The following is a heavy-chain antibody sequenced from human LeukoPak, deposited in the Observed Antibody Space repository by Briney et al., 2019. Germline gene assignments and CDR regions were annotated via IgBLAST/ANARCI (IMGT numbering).Heavy chain of an antibody. CDR1: GYTFTSYY. CDR2: INTRGGST. Sequence: ASVKVSCKASGYTFTSYYMHWMRQAPGQGPEWMGIINTRGGSTSYAQKFQGRVTMTRDTFTSTVYMELSSLRSEDTAVYYCARDVPDDTSGYYFDYWGQGTLVTVSS. CDR3: ARDVPDDTSGYYFDY. V-gene: IGHV1-46*01. D-gene: IGHD3-22*01. J-gene: IGHJ4*02.